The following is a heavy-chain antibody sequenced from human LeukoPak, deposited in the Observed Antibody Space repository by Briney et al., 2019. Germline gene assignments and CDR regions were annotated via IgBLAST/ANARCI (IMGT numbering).Heavy chain of an antibody. J-gene: IGHJ3*02. CDR2: INPNSGGT. Sequence: ASVKVSCKASGYTFTGYYMHWVRQAPGQGLEWMGRINPNSGGTNYAQKFQGRVTMTRDTSISTAYMELSRLRSDDTAVYYCAREKIRPLWGDALDIWGQGTMVTVSS. CDR3: AREKIRPLWGDALDI. V-gene: IGHV1-2*06. CDR1: GYTFTGYY. D-gene: IGHD2-21*01.